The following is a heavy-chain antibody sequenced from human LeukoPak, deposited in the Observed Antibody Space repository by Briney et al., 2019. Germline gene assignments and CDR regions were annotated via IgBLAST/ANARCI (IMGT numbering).Heavy chain of an antibody. V-gene: IGHV3-66*01. CDR2: IYSGGST. CDR1: GFTVSSNY. Sequence: GGSLRLSCAASGFTVSSNYMSWVRQAPGKGLEWVSVIYSGGSTYYADSVKGRFTISRDNSKNTLYLQMNSLRAEDTAVYYCARDPASLVAAAGYDAFDIWGQGTMVTVSS. CDR3: ARDPASLVAAAGYDAFDI. D-gene: IGHD6-13*01. J-gene: IGHJ3*02.